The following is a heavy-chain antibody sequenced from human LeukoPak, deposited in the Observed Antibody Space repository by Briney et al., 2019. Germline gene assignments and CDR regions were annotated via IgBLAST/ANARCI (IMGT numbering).Heavy chain of an antibody. J-gene: IGHJ4*02. V-gene: IGHV3-23*01. CDR3: AKEGGSGLRNYFDF. D-gene: IGHD6-19*01. CDR2: VSGSGGNT. CDR1: GFTFSSYA. Sequence: QPGGSLRLSCAATGFTFSSYAMSWVRQAPGKGLEWVSTVSGSGGNTYYADSVRGRFTISRDNSKNTLYLQMNSLRAEDTAVYYCAKEGGSGLRNYFDFWGQGTLVTVSS.